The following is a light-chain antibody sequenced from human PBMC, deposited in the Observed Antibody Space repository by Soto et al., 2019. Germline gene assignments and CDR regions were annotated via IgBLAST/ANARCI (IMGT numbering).Light chain of an antibody. CDR1: QSLVYSDGNTF. Sequence: DVVMTQSPLSLPVTLGQPASISCRSSQSLVYSDGNTFLTWFQQRPGQSPRRLLYKVSNRDSGVPDRFSGSGSGTDFTLKISRVEAEDVGVYYCMQGTHWPWTFGQGTKVEIK. J-gene: IGKJ1*01. CDR2: KVS. CDR3: MQGTHWPWT. V-gene: IGKV2-30*01.